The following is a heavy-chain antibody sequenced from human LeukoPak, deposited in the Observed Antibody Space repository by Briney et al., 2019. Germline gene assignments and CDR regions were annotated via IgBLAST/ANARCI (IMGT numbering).Heavy chain of an antibody. J-gene: IGHJ3*02. Sequence: PSETLSLTCTVSGGSISSCGYYWGWIRQPPGKGLEWIGSIYYSGSTYYNPSLKSRVTISVDTSKNQFSLKLSAVTAADTAVYYCARGGIAVAGTVAFDIWGQGTMVTVSS. V-gene: IGHV4-39*01. CDR3: ARGGIAVAGTVAFDI. D-gene: IGHD6-19*01. CDR2: IYYSGST. CDR1: GGSISSCGYY.